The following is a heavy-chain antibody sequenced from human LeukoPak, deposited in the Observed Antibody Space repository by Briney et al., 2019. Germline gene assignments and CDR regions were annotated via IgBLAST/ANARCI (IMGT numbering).Heavy chain of an antibody. CDR2: INNDGRST. J-gene: IGHJ4*02. Sequence: PGGSLRLSCVASGFTFTNYGMMWVRQASGKGLVWVSYINNDGRSTTYADSVKGRFTISRDNAKNTLYLQTNSLRAEDTAMYYCARNYNGMSYWGQGTLVIVSS. D-gene: IGHD1-26*01. CDR3: ARNYNGMSY. V-gene: IGHV3-74*01. CDR1: GFTFTNYG.